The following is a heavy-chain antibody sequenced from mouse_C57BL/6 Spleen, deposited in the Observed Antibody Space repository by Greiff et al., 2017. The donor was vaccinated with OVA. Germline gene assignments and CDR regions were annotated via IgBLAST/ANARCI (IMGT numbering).Heavy chain of an antibody. CDR2: ISYDGSN. V-gene: IGHV3-6*01. Sequence: EVQRVESGPGLVKPSQSLSLTCSVTGYSITSGYYWNWIRQFPGNKLEWMGYISYDGSNNYNPSLKNRISITRDTSKNQFFLKLNSVTTEDTATYYCARDGGYYPNWGQGTTLTVSS. J-gene: IGHJ2*01. CDR1: GYSITSGYY. CDR3: ARDGGYYPN. D-gene: IGHD2-3*01.